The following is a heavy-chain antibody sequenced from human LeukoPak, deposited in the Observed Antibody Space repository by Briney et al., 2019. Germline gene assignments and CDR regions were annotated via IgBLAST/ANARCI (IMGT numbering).Heavy chain of an antibody. CDR2: IIPIFGTA. CDR3: ARGARIAARPYYFDY. V-gene: IGHV1-69*05. Sequence: ASVKVSCKASGGTFSRYAISWVRQAPGQGLEWMGGIIPIFGTANYAQKFQGRVTITTDESTSTAYMELSSLRSEDTAVYYCARGARIAARPYYFDYWGQGTLVTVSS. CDR1: GGTFSRYA. J-gene: IGHJ4*02. D-gene: IGHD6-6*01.